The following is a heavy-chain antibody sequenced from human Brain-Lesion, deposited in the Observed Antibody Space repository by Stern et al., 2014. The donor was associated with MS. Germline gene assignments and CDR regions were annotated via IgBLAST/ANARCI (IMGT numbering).Heavy chain of an antibody. D-gene: IGHD2-2*01. CDR3: ARGRVVPGFQYYATDV. CDR1: GGSISSGGYY. V-gene: IGHV4-61*02. CDR2: IFNSGST. Sequence: VQLVQSGPGLVKPSQTLSLSCTVSGGSISSGGYYWSWIRQPAGKGLEWIGRIFNSGSTSYNPSLKSRVPISIDPPKTQFSRRLNSMTAADTAVYYCARGRVVPGFQYYATDVWGQGTTVIVSS. J-gene: IGHJ6*02.